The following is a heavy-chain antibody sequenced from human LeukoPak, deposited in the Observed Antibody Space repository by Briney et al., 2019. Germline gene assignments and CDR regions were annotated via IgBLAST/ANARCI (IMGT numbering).Heavy chain of an antibody. D-gene: IGHD2-15*01. CDR2: ISGSGGST. V-gene: IGHV3-23*01. CDR3: AKDCSPTRLNAFDI. CDR1: GLTLCSYA. Sequence: GGSLRLSCAASGLTLCSYAMSWVRPAPGKGLEWVSAISGSGGSTYYADSVKGRFTISRDNSKNTLYLQMNSLRAEDTAVYYCAKDCSPTRLNAFDIWGQGTMVTVSS. J-gene: IGHJ3*02.